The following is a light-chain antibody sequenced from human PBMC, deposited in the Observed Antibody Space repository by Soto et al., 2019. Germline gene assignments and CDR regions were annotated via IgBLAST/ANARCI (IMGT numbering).Light chain of an antibody. J-gene: IGKJ2*01. CDR3: QQAKSLPYT. CDR2: GGF. V-gene: IGKV1-12*01. CDR1: QDIDRW. Sequence: DIQMTQSPSSVSGAVGDRVSIICRASQDIDRWLAWYQQRPGKAPKLLIYGGFNLQSGVPSRFSGSGSGTDYTLTISNLQPEDFATYYCQQAKSLPYTFGQGTKLEIK.